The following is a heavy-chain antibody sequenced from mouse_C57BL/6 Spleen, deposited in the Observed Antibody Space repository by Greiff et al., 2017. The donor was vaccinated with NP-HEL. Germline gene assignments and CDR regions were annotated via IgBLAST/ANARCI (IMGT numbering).Heavy chain of an antibody. CDR3: LRGPYDGYYLYFDY. Sequence: EVQLQQSGTVLARPGASVKMSCKTSGYTFTSYWMHWVKQRPGQGLEWIGAIYPGNSDTSYNQKFKGKAKLTAVTSASTAYMELSSLTNEDSAVYYCLRGPYDGYYLYFDYWGQGTTLTVSS. V-gene: IGHV1-5*01. CDR1: GYTFTSYW. D-gene: IGHD2-3*01. J-gene: IGHJ2*01. CDR2: IYPGNSDT.